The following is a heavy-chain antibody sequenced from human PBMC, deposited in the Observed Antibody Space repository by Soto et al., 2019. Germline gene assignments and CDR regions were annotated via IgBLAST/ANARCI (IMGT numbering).Heavy chain of an antibody. CDR1: GFTFSSYG. CDR3: ARSPNTVKGWFDP. D-gene: IGHD4-17*01. J-gene: IGHJ5*02. Sequence: PGGSLRLSGAASGFTFSSYGINWVRQAPWKGLEWVSSISSSSIYIYYADSVKGRFTISRDNAKNSLYLQMNSLRAEDTAVYYCARSPNTVKGWFDPWGQRTLVTVSS. V-gene: IGHV3-21*01. CDR2: ISSSSIYI.